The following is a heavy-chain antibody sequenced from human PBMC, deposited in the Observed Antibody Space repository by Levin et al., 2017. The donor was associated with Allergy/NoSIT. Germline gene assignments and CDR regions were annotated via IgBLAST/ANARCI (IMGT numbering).Heavy chain of an antibody. D-gene: IGHD6-19*01. CDR2: ISYDGSNK. CDR3: AKDHVGGWLVLGY. Sequence: LSLTCAASGFTFSSYGMHWVHQAPGKGLEWVAVISYDGSNKYYADSVKGRFTISRDNSKNTLYLQMNSLRAEDTAVYYCAKDHVGGWLVLGYWGQGTLVTVSS. CDR1: GFTFSSYG. V-gene: IGHV3-30*18. J-gene: IGHJ4*02.